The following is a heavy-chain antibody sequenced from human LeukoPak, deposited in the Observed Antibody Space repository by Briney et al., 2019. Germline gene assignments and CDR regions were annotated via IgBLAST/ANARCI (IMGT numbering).Heavy chain of an antibody. CDR1: GFTFSSYS. J-gene: IGHJ6*02. V-gene: IGHV3-48*01. CDR2: ISSSSSTI. Sequence: GGSLRLSCAASGFTFSSYSMNWVRQAPGKGLEWVSYISSSSSTIYYADSVKGRFTISRDNAKNSLYLQMNSLRAEDTAVYYCARLSTGMDVWGQGTTVTVSS. CDR3: ARLSTGMDV.